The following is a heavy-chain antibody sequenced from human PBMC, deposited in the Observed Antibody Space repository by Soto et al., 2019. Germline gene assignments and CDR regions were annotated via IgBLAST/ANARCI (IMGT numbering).Heavy chain of an antibody. V-gene: IGHV3-7*01. CDR1: GFTFSSYW. CDR2: IKQDGSER. CDR3: AGGRSGWYDY. D-gene: IGHD6-19*01. Sequence: PGGSLRLSCAASGFTFSSYWMTWVRQAPGKGLEWVANIKQDGSERYYVDSVKGRFSISRDNTKNSLYLEMNSLGADDTAVYYCAGGRSGWYDYWGQGTLVTVSS. J-gene: IGHJ4*02.